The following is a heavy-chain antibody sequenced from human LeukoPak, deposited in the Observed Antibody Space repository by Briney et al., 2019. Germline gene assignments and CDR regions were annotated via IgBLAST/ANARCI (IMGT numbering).Heavy chain of an antibody. CDR1: GLTFSDYH. CDR2: ISDNGRTK. CDR3: AKDSTAMGLTTDFDY. J-gene: IGHJ4*02. Sequence: GGSLRLSCAASGLTFSDYHMSWIRQAPGKGLEWVSHISDNGRTKYYANSVQGRFTVSRDNAKNSLYLQMNSLRADDTAVYYCAKDSTAMGLTTDFDYWGQGTLVTVSS. D-gene: IGHD1-14*01. V-gene: IGHV3-11*01.